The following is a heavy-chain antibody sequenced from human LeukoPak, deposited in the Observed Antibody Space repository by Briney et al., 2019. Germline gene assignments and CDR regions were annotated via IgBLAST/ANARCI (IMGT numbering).Heavy chain of an antibody. Sequence: ASVKVSCKASGYTFTGYYMHWVRQAPGQGLESVGWINPNSGGTNYAQKFQGRVTMTRDTSISTAYMEPSRLRSDDTAVYYCASSALDDFDYWGQGTLVTVSS. J-gene: IGHJ4*02. CDR3: ASSALDDFDY. D-gene: IGHD1-1*01. CDR1: GYTFTGYY. CDR2: INPNSGGT. V-gene: IGHV1-2*02.